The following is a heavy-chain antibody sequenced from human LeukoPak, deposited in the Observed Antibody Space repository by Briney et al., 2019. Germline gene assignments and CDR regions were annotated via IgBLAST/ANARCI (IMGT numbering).Heavy chain of an antibody. V-gene: IGHV3-30*02. CDR3: ARLKAVAGPHYYFDY. CDR2: IRYDGSKK. CDR1: GFTFSSYG. D-gene: IGHD6-19*01. Sequence: GGSLRLSCAASGFTFSSYGMHWVRQAPGKGLEWVAFIRYDGSKKYYADSVKGRFTISRDNSKNTLYLQMNSLRAEDTAVYYCARLKAVAGPHYYFDYWGQGTLVTVSS. J-gene: IGHJ4*02.